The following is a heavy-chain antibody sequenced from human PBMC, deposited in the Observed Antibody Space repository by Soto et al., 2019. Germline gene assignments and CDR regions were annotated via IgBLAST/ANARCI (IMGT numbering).Heavy chain of an antibody. D-gene: IGHD6-13*01. J-gene: IGHJ4*02. V-gene: IGHV3-33*01. CDR2: IWYDGSNK. CDR1: GFTFSSYG. Sequence: GGSLRLSCAASGFTFSSYGMHWVRQAPGKGLEWVAVIWYDGSNKYYADSVKGRFTISRDNSKNTLYLQMNSLRAEDTAVYYCASGKQLAPFDYWGQGTLVTVSS. CDR3: ASGKQLAPFDY.